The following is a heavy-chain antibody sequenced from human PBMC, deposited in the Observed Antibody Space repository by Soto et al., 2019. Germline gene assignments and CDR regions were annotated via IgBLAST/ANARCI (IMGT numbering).Heavy chain of an antibody. CDR1: GLTFSSYA. D-gene: IGHD2-15*01. CDR3: ARPASFYCCGSSSSPTSGMDL. Sequence: QVQLVESGGGVVQPGRSLRLSCAASGLTFSSYAMHWVRQAPGKGLEWVAVISKDGSNKYYADSVKGRCNISRENSQNTLAPQMNSLRARDTAVSSCARPASFYCCGSSSSPTSGMDLSGQATTVTVSS. V-gene: IGHV3-30*14. CDR2: ISKDGSNK. J-gene: IGHJ6*02.